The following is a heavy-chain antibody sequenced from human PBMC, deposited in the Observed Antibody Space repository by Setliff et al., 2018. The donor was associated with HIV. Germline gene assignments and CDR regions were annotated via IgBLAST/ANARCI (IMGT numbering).Heavy chain of an antibody. CDR3: ARTYGSASKLDY. V-gene: IGHV2-70*04. CDR2: IDWEDDK. J-gene: IGHJ4*02. CDR1: GFSLTTSGIR. Sequence: SGPTLVNPTQTLTLTCTFSGFSLTTSGIRVTWVRQPSGKALEWLARIDWEDDKFYSTSLKTRLTISKDTSKNQVVLTMTNMGPLDTATYFCARTYGSASKLDYWGPGTLVTVSS. D-gene: IGHD3-10*01.